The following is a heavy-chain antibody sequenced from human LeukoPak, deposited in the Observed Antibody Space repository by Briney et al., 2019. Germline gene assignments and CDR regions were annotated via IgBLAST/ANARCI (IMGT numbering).Heavy chain of an antibody. CDR2: MNPNSGNT. CDR3: ARDFGVVVVAGWFDP. D-gene: IGHD2-15*01. CDR1: GYTFTSYD. J-gene: IGHJ5*02. V-gene: IGHV1-8*01. Sequence: ASVKVSCKASGYTFTSYDINWVRQATGQGLEWMGWMNPNSGNTGYAQKLQGRVTMTTDTSTSTAYMELRSLRSDDTAVYYCARDFGVVVVAGWFDPWGQGTLVTVSS.